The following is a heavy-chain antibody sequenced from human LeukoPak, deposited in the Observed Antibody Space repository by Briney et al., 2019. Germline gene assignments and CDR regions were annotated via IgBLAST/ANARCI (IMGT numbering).Heavy chain of an antibody. J-gene: IGHJ6*03. D-gene: IGHD6-6*01. CDR3: ARVQWDSSSTRYYYYYYMDV. CDR2: IYHSGST. V-gene: IGHV4-38-2*02. CDR1: GYSISSGYY. Sequence: SETLSLTCTVSGYSISSGYYWGWIRQPPGKGLEWIGSIYHSGSTYYNPSLKSRVTISVDTSKNQFSLKLSSVTAADTAVYYCARVQWDSSSTRYYYYYYMDVWGKGTTVTVSS.